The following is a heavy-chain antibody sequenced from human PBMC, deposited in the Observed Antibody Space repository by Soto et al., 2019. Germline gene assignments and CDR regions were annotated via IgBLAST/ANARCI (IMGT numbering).Heavy chain of an antibody. Sequence: QVQLMQSGAEVKKPGSSVKVSCKASGGTFNNYVVNWVRQAPGQGLEWMGGILPIFATANYAQKFQGRVTITADKSTSTAYMELTSLRSEDTAVYYCAGRCDSTTCLGHFDYWGQGTLVTVAS. V-gene: IGHV1-69*06. J-gene: IGHJ4*02. CDR1: GGTFNNYV. CDR3: AGRCDSTTCLGHFDY. CDR2: ILPIFATA. D-gene: IGHD2-2*01.